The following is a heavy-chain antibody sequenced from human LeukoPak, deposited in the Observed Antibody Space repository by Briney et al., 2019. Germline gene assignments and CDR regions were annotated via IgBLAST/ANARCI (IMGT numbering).Heavy chain of an antibody. Sequence: SETLSLTCAVSDDSFSSHYWTWIRQSPGKGLEWIGYISYIGSTNYNPSLKSRVTISIDTSKNQFSLKLSSVTAADTAVYYCARDLVTVTKGFDIWGQGTMVSVSS. CDR1: DDSFSSHY. J-gene: IGHJ3*02. V-gene: IGHV4-59*11. CDR3: ARDLVTVTKGFDI. D-gene: IGHD4-17*01. CDR2: ISYIGST.